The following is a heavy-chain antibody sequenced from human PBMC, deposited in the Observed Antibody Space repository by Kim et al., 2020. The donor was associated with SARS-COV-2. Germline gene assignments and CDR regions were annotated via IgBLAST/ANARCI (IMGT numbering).Heavy chain of an antibody. D-gene: IGHD3-10*01. CDR3: ARGGNYYGSGSYYGGDYYYYGMDV. J-gene: IGHJ6*02. Sequence: SETLSLTCTVSGGSISSGGYYWSWIRQHPGKGLEWIGYIYYSGSTYYNPSLKSRVTISVDTSKNQFSLKLSSVTAADTAVYYCARGGNYYGSGSYYGGDYYYYGMDVWGQGTTVTVSS. CDR1: GGSISSGGYY. V-gene: IGHV4-31*03. CDR2: IYYSGST.